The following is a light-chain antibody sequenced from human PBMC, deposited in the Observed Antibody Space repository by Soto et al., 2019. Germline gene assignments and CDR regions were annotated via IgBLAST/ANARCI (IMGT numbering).Light chain of an antibody. V-gene: IGKV3-20*01. CDR1: QSVSSNY. J-gene: IGKJ4*01. CDR2: GAS. CDR3: QQYYNWPLT. Sequence: EMVLTQSPGTLSLSPGERATLSCRASQSVSSNYLAWYQQKPGQAPRLLIYGASSRATGIPARFSGSGPRTDFTLTISSLEPEDFAVYYCQQYYNWPLTFGGGTKVDIK.